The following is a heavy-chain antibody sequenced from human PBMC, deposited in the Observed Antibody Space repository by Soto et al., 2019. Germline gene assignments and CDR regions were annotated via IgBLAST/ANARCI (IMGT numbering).Heavy chain of an antibody. CDR3: ARAREPEYRPHIFFDI. Sequence: GGSLRLSCAASGLPVSSSYMSLVRQSPGKGLQWVSFIYSAGSTYYANSVKGRFTISRDISTNMVYLQMSSLTDEDTAVYYCARAREPEYRPHIFFDIWAQGALVTVSS. J-gene: IGHJ4*02. V-gene: IGHV3-53*01. D-gene: IGHD2-21*01. CDR2: IYSAGST. CDR1: GLPVSSSY.